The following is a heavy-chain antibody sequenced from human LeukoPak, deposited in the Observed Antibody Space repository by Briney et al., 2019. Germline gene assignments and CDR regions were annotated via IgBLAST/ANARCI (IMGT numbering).Heavy chain of an antibody. Sequence: GGSLTLSCAASGFIFSNYGMHWVRQAPGKGLEWVALIRSDGTKTYYADSVEGRFTISRDNPKNTLYLQMYSLGADDTAVYYCAKRYCSSASCRSGMDVWGQGTTVTVSS. D-gene: IGHD2-2*01. J-gene: IGHJ6*02. CDR1: GFIFSNYG. CDR3: AKRYCSSASCRSGMDV. CDR2: IRSDGTKT. V-gene: IGHV3-30*02.